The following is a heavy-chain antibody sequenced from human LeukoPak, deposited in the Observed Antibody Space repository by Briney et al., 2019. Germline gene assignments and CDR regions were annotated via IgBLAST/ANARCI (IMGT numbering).Heavy chain of an antibody. CDR2: ISSSGSTI. J-gene: IGHJ4*02. CDR3: AKGTSSSTSSAQDG. D-gene: IGHD2-2*01. CDR1: GFTFSSYE. Sequence: GGSLRLSCAASGFTFSSYEMNWVRQAPGKGLEWVSYISSSGSTIYYADSVKGRFTISRDNAKNSLYLQMNSLRAEDTALYYCAKGTSSSTSSAQDGWGQGTLVTVSS. V-gene: IGHV3-48*03.